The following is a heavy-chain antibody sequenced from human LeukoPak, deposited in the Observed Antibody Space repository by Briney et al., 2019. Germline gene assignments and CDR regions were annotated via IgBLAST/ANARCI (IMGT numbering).Heavy chain of an antibody. V-gene: IGHV4-61*02. CDR2: VSTSGNT. CDR3: ARVRLPRCFHP. Sequence: SETLSLTCTVSGGSISSSSYYWSWIRQPAGKGLEWIGRVSTSGNTDYNPSLTSRVTISVDTFKNQFSLRLTSVTAADTAVYYCARVRLPRCFHPWGQGKLVTVSS. D-gene: IGHD3-16*01. CDR1: GGSISSSSYY. J-gene: IGHJ5*02.